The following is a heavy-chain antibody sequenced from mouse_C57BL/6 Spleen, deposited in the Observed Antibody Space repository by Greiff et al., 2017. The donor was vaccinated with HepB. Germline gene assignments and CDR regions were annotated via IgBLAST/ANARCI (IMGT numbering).Heavy chain of an antibody. CDR3: AGYYGSSTGAMDY. J-gene: IGHJ4*01. Sequence: QVQLQQPGAELVKPGASVKLSCKASGYTFTSYWMHWVKQRPGQGLEWIGMIHPNSGSTNYNEKFKSKATLTVDKSSSTAYMQLSSLTSEDSAVYYCAGYYGSSTGAMDYWGQGTSVTVSS. CDR2: IHPNSGST. CDR1: GYTFTSYW. V-gene: IGHV1-64*01. D-gene: IGHD1-1*01.